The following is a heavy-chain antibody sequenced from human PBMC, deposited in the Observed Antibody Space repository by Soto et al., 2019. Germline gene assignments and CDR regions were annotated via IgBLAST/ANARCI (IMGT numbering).Heavy chain of an antibody. J-gene: IGHJ6*02. Sequence: GGSLRLSCAASGFTFSSYSMNWVRQAPGKGLEWVSSISSSSSYIYYADSVKGRFTISRDNAKNSLYLQMNSLRAEDTAVYYCATSGSYDYYYYGMDVWGQGTTVTVSS. V-gene: IGHV3-21*01. CDR3: ATSGSYDYYYYGMDV. CDR1: GFTFSSYS. D-gene: IGHD1-26*01. CDR2: ISSSSSYI.